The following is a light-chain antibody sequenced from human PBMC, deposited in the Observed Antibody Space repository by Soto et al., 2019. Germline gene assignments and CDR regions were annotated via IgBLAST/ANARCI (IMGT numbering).Light chain of an antibody. CDR3: QQSFSTPAVT. Sequence: DIQMTQSPSSLSASVGDRVTITCRASQSISSYLNWYQQKPGKAPKLLIYAASSLQSGVPSRFDGSGSGAHFTLTISSLQPDDFATYYCQQSFSTPAVTFGGGTKVAIK. CDR1: QSISSY. V-gene: IGKV1-39*01. CDR2: AAS. J-gene: IGKJ4*01.